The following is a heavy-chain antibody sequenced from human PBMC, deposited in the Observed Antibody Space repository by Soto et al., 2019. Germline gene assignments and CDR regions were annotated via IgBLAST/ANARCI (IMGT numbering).Heavy chain of an antibody. CDR1: GGSFSGYY. CDR2: INHSGST. Sequence: PSETLSLTCAVYGGSFSGYYWSWIRQPPGKGLEWIGEINHSGSTNYNPSLKSRVTISVDTSKNQFSLKLSSVTAADTAVYYCARGYDFWSGYSRGRYYFDYWGQGTLVTVSS. D-gene: IGHD3-3*01. CDR3: ARGYDFWSGYSRGRYYFDY. V-gene: IGHV4-34*01. J-gene: IGHJ4*02.